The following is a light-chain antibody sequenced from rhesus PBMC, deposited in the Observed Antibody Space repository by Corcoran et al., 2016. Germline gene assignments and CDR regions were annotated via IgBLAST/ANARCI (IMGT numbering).Light chain of an antibody. Sequence: ILMTQSPATLSLSPGERATLSCRARESVSSLAWYQQKPGRAPRLLIYVISIRATGVPDRFSGRGSGTDFTLPISRLEPEDVAVYYCLQHSDWPLTFGGGTKVELK. J-gene: IGKJ4*01. V-gene: IGKV3-24*01. CDR3: LQHSDWPLT. CDR1: ESVSS. CDR2: VIS.